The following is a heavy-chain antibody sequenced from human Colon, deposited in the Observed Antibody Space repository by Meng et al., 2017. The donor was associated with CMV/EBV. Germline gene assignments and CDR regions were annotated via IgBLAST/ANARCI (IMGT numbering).Heavy chain of an antibody. CDR1: GFTFSSYA. D-gene: IGHD1-1*01. Sequence: GESLKISCAASGFTFSSYAMHWVRQAPGKGLEWVAVISYDGSNTYYADSVKGRFTISRDNSKNTLYLQMNSLRAEDTAVYYCARARSTSNHGMDVWGQGTTVTVSS. CDR2: ISYDGSNT. CDR3: ARARSTSNHGMDV. J-gene: IGHJ6*02. V-gene: IGHV3-30-3*01.